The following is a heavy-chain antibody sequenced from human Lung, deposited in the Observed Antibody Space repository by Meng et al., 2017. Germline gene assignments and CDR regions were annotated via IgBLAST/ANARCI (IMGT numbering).Heavy chain of an antibody. CDR2: INRDGTKP. D-gene: IGHD1-1*01. J-gene: IGHJ1*01. CDR1: GFTFTDHW. V-gene: IGHV3-74*01. CDR3: TNDRLNH. Sequence: EVQLVGSGGGLVPPWGSLRLSCAASGFTFTDHWMHWVRQGPGKGLVWVSRINRDGTKPTYADSVKGRFTISRDNAKNTLYLQMNNLRAEDTAFYYCTNDRLNHWGQGALVTVSS.